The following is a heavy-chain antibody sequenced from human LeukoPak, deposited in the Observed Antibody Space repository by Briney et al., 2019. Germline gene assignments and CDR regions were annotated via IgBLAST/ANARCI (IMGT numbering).Heavy chain of an antibody. J-gene: IGHJ4*02. Sequence: PSETLSLTCTVSGGSISSSGYYWGWIRQPPGKGLEWIGTIYYSGSTFYNPSLKSRVTISIDTSKNQFSLNLSSVTAADTAVYYCARVSTWPSPIDYWGQGTLVTVSS. CDR1: GGSISSSGYY. CDR3: ARVSTWPSPIDY. CDR2: IYYSGST. D-gene: IGHD2-2*01. V-gene: IGHV4-39*07.